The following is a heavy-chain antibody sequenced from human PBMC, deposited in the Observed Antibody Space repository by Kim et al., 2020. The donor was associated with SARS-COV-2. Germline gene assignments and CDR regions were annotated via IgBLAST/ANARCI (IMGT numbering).Heavy chain of an antibody. CDR2: IRSKAYRGTT. J-gene: IGHJ6*03. V-gene: IGHV3-49*03. Sequence: GGSLRLSCRTSGFTFGDYAMSWFRQAPGKWLEWVGFIRSKAYRGTTEYAASVKGRFTISRDDSKSIAYLQMNSLKTDDTAVYYCTRVSRARIAAVYYFVDVWGKGTTVTVSS. D-gene: IGHD6-6*01. CDR3: TRVSRARIAAVYYFVDV. CDR1: GFTFGDYA.